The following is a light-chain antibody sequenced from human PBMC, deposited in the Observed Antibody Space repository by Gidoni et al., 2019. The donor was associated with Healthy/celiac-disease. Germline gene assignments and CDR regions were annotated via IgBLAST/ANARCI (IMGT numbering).Light chain of an antibody. J-gene: IGLJ2*01. CDR1: ALPKQY. Sequence: SYELTQPPSVSVYPGQTARITCSGDALPKQYAYWYQQKPGKAPVLVIYKDSERPSGIPERFSGSSSGTTVTLTIRGVQAEDEADYYCQSADSSGTYEVFGGGTKLTVL. CDR3: QSADSSGTYEV. CDR2: KDS. V-gene: IGLV3-25*02.